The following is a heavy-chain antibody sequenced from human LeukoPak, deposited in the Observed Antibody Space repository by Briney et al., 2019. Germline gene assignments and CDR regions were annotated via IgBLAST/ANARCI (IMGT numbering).Heavy chain of an antibody. J-gene: IGHJ4*02. CDR3: ARGFEYYDSSGYLDY. V-gene: IGHV3-21*01. CDR2: ISSIISYI. CDR1: GFTFSSYS. Sequence: GSLRLSCAASGFTFSSYSMNWVRQAPGKGLEWVSSISSIISYIYYADSVKGRFTISRDNAKNSLYLQMNSLRAEDTAVYYCARGFEYYDSSGYLDYWGQGTLVTVSS. D-gene: IGHD3-22*01.